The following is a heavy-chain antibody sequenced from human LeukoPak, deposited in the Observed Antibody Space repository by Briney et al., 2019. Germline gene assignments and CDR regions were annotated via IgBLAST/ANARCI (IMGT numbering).Heavy chain of an antibody. D-gene: IGHD3-22*01. CDR3: ACRTDSSGYYYHY. Sequence: SQTLSLTCTVSGGSISSGGYYWSWIRQHPGKGLEWIGYIYYSGSTYYNPSLKSRVTISVDTSKNQFSLKLSSVTAADTAVYYCACRTDSSGYYYHYWGQGTLVTVSS. V-gene: IGHV4-31*03. J-gene: IGHJ4*02. CDR1: GGSISSGGYY. CDR2: IYYSGST.